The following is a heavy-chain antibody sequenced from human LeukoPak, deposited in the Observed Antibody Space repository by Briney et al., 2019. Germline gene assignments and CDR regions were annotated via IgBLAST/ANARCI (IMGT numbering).Heavy chain of an antibody. CDR3: ASTTDILGYCSSTSCAFDY. CDR1: GFTVSKNY. V-gene: IGHV3-21*01. D-gene: IGHD2-2*01. CDR2: ISSSSSYI. Sequence: GGSLRLSCAVSGFTVSKNYMSWVRQAPGKGLEWVSSISSSSSYIYYADSVKGRFTISRDNAKNSLYLQMNSLRAEDTAVYYCASTTDILGYCSSTSCAFDYWGQGTLVTVSS. J-gene: IGHJ4*02.